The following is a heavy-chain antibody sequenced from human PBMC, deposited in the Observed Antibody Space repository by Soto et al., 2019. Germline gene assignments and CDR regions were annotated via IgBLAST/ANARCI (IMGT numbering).Heavy chain of an antibody. CDR3: ARLGVTTSVYYYTMDV. J-gene: IGHJ6*02. D-gene: IGHD4-4*01. CDR2: ISAYNGNT. CDR1: GFGLINYG. Sequence: ASVKVSCKASGFGLINYGCTWVRQAPGQGLEWMGWISAYNGNTIYAQNLQGRLTMTRDTSTSTAYMELRSLRSDDTAVYYCARLGVTTSVYYYTMDVWGQGTTVTVCS. V-gene: IGHV1-18*04.